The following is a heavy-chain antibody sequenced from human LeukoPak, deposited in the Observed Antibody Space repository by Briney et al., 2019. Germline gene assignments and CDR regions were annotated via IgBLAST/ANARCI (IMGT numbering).Heavy chain of an antibody. V-gene: IGHV1-18*01. CDR1: GYAFTSYG. CDR3: ARDWTYYDILTGYYYYGMDV. D-gene: IGHD3-9*01. Sequence: ASVKVSCKASGYAFTSYGISWVRQAPGQGLEWMGWISAYNGNTNYAQKLQGRVTMTTDTSTSTAYMELRSLRSDDTAVYYCARDWTYYDILTGYYYYGMDVWGQGTTVTVSS. J-gene: IGHJ6*02. CDR2: ISAYNGNT.